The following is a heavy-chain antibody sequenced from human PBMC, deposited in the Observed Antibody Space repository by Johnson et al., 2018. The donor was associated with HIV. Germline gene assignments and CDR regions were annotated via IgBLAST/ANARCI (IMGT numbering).Heavy chain of an antibody. V-gene: IGHV3-30*18. J-gene: IGHJ3*02. CDR1: GFTFSS. CDR2: ISHDGSHK. D-gene: IGHD6-19*01. Sequence: QVQLVESGGGVVQPGRSLRLSCAASGFTFSSMHWDRQAPGKGLEWVAVISHDGSHKYYADSVKGRFTISRDNSKNTLYLQMNSLRAEDTAVYYCAKDLRGLAYHDAFDIWGQGTMVTVSS. CDR3: AKDLRGLAYHDAFDI.